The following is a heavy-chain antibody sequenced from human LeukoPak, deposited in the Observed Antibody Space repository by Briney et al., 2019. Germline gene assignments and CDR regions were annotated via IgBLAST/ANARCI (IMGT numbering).Heavy chain of an antibody. D-gene: IGHD5-18*01. V-gene: IGHV3-23*01. Sequence: WGSLRLSCAASGFTFSSYAMSWVRQAPGKGLEWVSGISGSGGTIYYADSVKGRFTISRDNSKNTLYLQMNSLGAEDTAIFYCAKIRWGYSYGHDYDYWGQGTLVTVSS. CDR3: AKIRWGYSYGHDYDY. J-gene: IGHJ4*02. CDR1: GFTFSSYA. CDR2: ISGSGGTI.